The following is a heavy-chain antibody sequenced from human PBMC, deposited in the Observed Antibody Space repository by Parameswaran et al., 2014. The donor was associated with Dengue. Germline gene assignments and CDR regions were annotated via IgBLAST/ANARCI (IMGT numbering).Heavy chain of an antibody. CDR2: MNPNSGNT. V-gene: IGHV1-8*01. J-gene: IGHJ5*02. CDR3: AREGLINGATWFDP. D-gene: IGHD1-26*01. Sequence: WVRQAPGQGLEWMGWMNPNSGNTGYAQKFQGRVTMTRNTSISTAYMELSSLRSEDTAVYYCAREGLINGATWFDPWGQGTLVTVSS.